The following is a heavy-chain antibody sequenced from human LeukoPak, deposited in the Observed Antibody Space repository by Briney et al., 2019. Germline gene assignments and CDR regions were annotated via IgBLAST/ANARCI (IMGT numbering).Heavy chain of an antibody. D-gene: IGHD6-13*01. CDR3: ARDSSLYSSSWGRRGLYFDY. J-gene: IGHJ4*02. V-gene: IGHV3-30-3*01. CDR1: GFTFSSYA. CDR2: ISYDGSNK. Sequence: PGGSLRLSCAASGFTFSSYAMHWVRQAPGKGLEWVAVISYDGSNKYYADSVKGRFTISRDNSKNTLYLQMNSLRAEDTAVYYCARDSSLYSSSWGRRGLYFDYWGQGTLVTVSS.